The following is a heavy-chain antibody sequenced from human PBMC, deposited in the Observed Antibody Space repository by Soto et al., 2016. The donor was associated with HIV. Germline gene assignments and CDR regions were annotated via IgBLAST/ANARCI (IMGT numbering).Heavy chain of an antibody. J-gene: IGHJ4*02. D-gene: IGHD2-15*01. CDR3: ARSRGYCSGGSCLYYFDY. Sequence: QVQLVQSGAQVKKPGASVKVSCKTSGYTFTSYDINWVRQAPGQGLEWMGWMNPNSGNTGYAQNFQGRVTITMNTSISTAYMELSSLRSEDTAVYYCARSRGYCSGGSCLYYFDYWGQGTLVTVSS. CDR1: GYTFTSYD. CDR2: MNPNSGNT. V-gene: IGHV1-8*03.